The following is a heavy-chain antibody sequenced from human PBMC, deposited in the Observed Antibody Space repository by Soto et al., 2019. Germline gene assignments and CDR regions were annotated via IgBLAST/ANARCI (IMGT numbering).Heavy chain of an antibody. CDR1: GFTFSSYA. CDR2: ISYDGSNK. Sequence: PGGSLRLSCAASGFTFSSYAMHWVRQAPGKGLEWVAVISYDGSNKYYADSVKGRFTISRDNSKNTLYLQMNSLRAEDTAVYYCARDWAIELSFDYWGQGTLVTVSS. D-gene: IGHD3-16*01. CDR3: ARDWAIELSFDY. V-gene: IGHV3-30-3*01. J-gene: IGHJ4*02.